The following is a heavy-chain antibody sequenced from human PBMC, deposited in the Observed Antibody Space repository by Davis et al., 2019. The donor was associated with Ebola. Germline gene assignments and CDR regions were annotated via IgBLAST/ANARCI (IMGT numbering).Heavy chain of an antibody. J-gene: IGHJ5*02. CDR1: GGSISGYY. CDR3: ARHGKMFVGPLDP. Sequence: SETLSLTCTVSGGSISGYYWSWIRQPPGKGLQWIGYIYYSGYTHYNPSLETRLTMSVDTSRDQFSLKLTSVTAADTAVYYCARHGKMFVGPLDPWGPGTLVTVSS. D-gene: IGHD3/OR15-3a*01. V-gene: IGHV4-59*08. CDR2: IYYSGYT.